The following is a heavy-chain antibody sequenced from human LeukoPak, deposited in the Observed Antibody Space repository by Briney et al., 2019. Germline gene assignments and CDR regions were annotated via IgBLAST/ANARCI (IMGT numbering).Heavy chain of an antibody. J-gene: IGHJ4*02. Sequence: GGSLRLSCAASGFTFSNYAMTWVRQAPGKGLEWVSAISGSGGDTYYADSVKGRFTISRDNSKNTLYLQMNSLRAEDTAVYYCAKEGGGVVPAALPNYWGQGTLVTVSS. CDR3: AKEGGGVVPAALPNY. CDR2: ISGSGGDT. D-gene: IGHD2-2*01. V-gene: IGHV3-23*01. CDR1: GFTFSNYA.